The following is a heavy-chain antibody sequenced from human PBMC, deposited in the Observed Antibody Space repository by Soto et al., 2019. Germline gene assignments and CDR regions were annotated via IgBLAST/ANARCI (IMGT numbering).Heavy chain of an antibody. CDR1: GYTFTSYY. CDR2: INPSGGST. CDR3: ARESANAGYYYYGMDV. J-gene: IGHJ6*02. D-gene: IGHD2-15*01. V-gene: IGHV1-46*01. Sequence: QVQLVQSGAEVKKPGASVKVSCKASGYTFTSYYMHWVRQAPGQGLEWMGIINPSGGSTSYAQKFQGRVTMTRDTSTSTVYMELSSLRSEDTAVYYCARESANAGYYYYGMDVWGQGTTVTVSS.